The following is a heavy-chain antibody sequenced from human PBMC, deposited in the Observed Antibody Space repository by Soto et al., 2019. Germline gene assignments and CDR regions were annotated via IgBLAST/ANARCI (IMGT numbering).Heavy chain of an antibody. V-gene: IGHV1-69*13. CDR1: GGTFNKFA. J-gene: IGHJ6*02. CDR3: ARRYCASDNCPLFYYFVDL. CDR2: IIPVFRTA. Sequence: SVKVSCKASGGTFNKFAFSWVRQAPGQGFEWMGGIIPVFRTANYAQRFRGRITITADEYTSTVYLYLNDLRSDDTAVYYCARRYCASDNCPLFYYFVDLWGLGTTVTVSS. D-gene: IGHD2-21*02.